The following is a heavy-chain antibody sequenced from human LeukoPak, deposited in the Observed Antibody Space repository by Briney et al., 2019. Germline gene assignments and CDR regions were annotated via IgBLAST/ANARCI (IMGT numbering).Heavy chain of an antibody. D-gene: IGHD3-10*01. CDR2: IYYSGST. Sequence: PSETLSLTCTVSGGSISSGDYYWSWIRQPPGKGLEWIGYIYYSGSTYYNPSLKSRVTISVDTSKNQFFLKLSSVTAADTAVYYCARARTYYYGSGSYSFDYWGQGTLVTVSS. CDR1: GGSISSGDYY. V-gene: IGHV4-30-4*01. J-gene: IGHJ4*02. CDR3: ARARTYYYGSGSYSFDY.